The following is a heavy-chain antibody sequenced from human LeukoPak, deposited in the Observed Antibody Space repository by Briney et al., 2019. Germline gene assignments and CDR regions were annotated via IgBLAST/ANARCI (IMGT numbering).Heavy chain of an antibody. Sequence: GGSLRLSCAASGFTFSSYGMHWVRQAPGKGLEWVAVISYDGSNEYYADSVKGRFTISRDNSKNTLYLQMNSLRAEDTAVYYCAKKGRSDYWGQGTLVTVSS. CDR2: ISYDGSNE. CDR1: GFTFSSYG. J-gene: IGHJ4*02. CDR3: AKKGRSDY. V-gene: IGHV3-30*18.